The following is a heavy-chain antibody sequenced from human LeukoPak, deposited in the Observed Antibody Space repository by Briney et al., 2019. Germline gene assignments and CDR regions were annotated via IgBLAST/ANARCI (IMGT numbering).Heavy chain of an antibody. CDR3: ARSIAVAGDPFFDY. Sequence: PGGSLRLSCAASGFTFSSHAMSWVRQAPGKGLEWIGYIYYSGGTYYNPSLKSRVTISVDTSKNQFSLKLSSVTAADTAVYYCARSIAVAGDPFFDYWGQGTLVTVSS. CDR1: GFTFSSHA. D-gene: IGHD6-19*01. CDR2: IYYSGGT. V-gene: IGHV4-59*08. J-gene: IGHJ4*02.